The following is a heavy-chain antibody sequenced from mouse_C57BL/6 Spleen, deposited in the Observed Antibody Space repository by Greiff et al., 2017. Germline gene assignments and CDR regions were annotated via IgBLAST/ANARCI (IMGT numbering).Heavy chain of an antibody. CDR1: GFSLTSYA. V-gene: IGHV2-9-1*01. CDR2: IWTGGGT. Sequence: VKLMESGPGLVAPSQSLSITCTVSGFSLTSYAISWVRQPPGKGLEWLGVIWTGGGTNSNSALKSRLSISKDNSKSQVFLKMTSLQPRNPAMYDCAFYCPNGRFFDVWGTGTTVTVSS. D-gene: IGHD1-1*01. J-gene: IGHJ1*03. CDR3: AFYCPNGRFFDV.